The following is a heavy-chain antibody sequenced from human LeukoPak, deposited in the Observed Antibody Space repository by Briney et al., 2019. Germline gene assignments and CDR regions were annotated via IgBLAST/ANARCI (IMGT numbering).Heavy chain of an antibody. CDR2: IYYSGST. CDR3: ARVGSSGYYFDY. V-gene: IGHV4-39*01. Sequence: SETLSLTCAVSGGSISSNSYYWGWIRQPAGKGLEWIGSIYYSGSTYYNPSLKSRVTISVDTSKNQFSLKLSSVTAADTAVYYCARVGSSGYYFDYWGQGTLVTVSS. CDR1: GGSISSNSYY. D-gene: IGHD3-22*01. J-gene: IGHJ4*02.